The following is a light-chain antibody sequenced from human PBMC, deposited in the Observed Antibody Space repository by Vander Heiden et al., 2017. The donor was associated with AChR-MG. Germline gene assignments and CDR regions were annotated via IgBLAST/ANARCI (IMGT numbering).Light chain of an antibody. CDR2: AAS. CDR3: QQSYSMLPYT. V-gene: IGKV1-39*01. CDR1: QSISTY. J-gene: IGKJ2*01. Sequence: DIQVTQSPSSLSAFVGDTVTFTCRASQSISTYLNWYQQRPGKAPKLLIYAASSLQTGVPSRFRGSGSGTDFTLTISSLQPEDFATYVCQQSYSMLPYTFGQGTKLEIK.